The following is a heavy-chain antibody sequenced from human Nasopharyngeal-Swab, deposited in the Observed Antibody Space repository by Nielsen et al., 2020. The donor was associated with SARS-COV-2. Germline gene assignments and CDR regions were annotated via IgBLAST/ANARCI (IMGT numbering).Heavy chain of an antibody. CDR2: ISYDGSNK. D-gene: IGHD2/OR15-2a*01. CDR1: GFTFSSYC. J-gene: IGHJ4*02. Sequence: GGSLRLSCASSGFTFSSYCMHWVRQAPGKGLEWVAVISYDGSNKYYADSVKGRFTISRDNSKNTLYLQMNSLRAEDTAVYYCAKGYFLDYWGQGTLVTVSS. V-gene: IGHV3-30*18. CDR3: AKGYFLDY.